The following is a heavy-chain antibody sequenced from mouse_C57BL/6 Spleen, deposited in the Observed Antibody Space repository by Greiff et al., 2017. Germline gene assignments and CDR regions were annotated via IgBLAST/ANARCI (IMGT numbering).Heavy chain of an antibody. J-gene: IGHJ2*01. V-gene: IGHV1-55*01. Sequence: VQLQQSRAELVKPGASVKMSCKASGYTFTSYWITWVKQRPGQGLEWIEYIYPGSGSTNYNEKFKSKATLTVNTSSSTAYMQLSSLTSEYSAIYCSAKCLLDYWGQGTTLTVSS. CDR2: IYPGSGST. CDR1: GYTFTSYW. D-gene: IGHD6-1*01. CDR3: AKCLLDY.